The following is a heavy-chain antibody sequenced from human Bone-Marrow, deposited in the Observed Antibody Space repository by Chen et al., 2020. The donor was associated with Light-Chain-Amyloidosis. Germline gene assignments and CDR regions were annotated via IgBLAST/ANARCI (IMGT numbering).Heavy chain of an antibody. D-gene: IGHD3-16*01. V-gene: IGHV3-11*01. CDR3: ARGYKFGYY. J-gene: IGHJ4*02. CDR2: VSSSSRAI. Sequence: QVQLVESGGGLVKPGGSLRLSCAASGFTFSDFYMSWIRQAPGKGLEWISYVSSSSRAIFYADSVKGRFTISRDNDENSVYLQMDRLRAEDTAVYYCARGYKFGYYWGQGTLVNVSS. CDR1: GFTFSDFY.